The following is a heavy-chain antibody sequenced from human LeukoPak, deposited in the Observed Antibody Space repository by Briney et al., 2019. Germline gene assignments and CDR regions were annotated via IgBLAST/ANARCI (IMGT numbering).Heavy chain of an antibody. CDR2: ISSSGSTI. CDR3: ARDSGCSGGSCYPYYDY. D-gene: IGHD2-15*01. V-gene: IGHV3-48*03. Sequence: GGSLRLSCAASGFTFSSYEMNWVRQAPGEGLEWVSYISSSGSTIYYADSVKGRFTISRDNAKNSLYLQMNSLRAEDTAIYYCARDSGCSGGSCYPYYDYWGQGTLVTVSS. CDR1: GFTFSSYE. J-gene: IGHJ4*02.